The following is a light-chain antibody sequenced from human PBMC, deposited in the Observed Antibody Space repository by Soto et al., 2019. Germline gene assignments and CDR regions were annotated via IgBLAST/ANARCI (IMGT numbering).Light chain of an antibody. Sequence: EIVMTQSPATLSVSPGERATLSCRATQSVSSNLAWYQQKPGQAPRLLIYGASTRATGLPARFSGNGSGTEFTLTISSLQPEDFAVYYCQQYNTGWTFGQGTKV. CDR3: QQYNTGWT. CDR1: QSVSSN. CDR2: GAS. J-gene: IGKJ1*01. V-gene: IGKV3-15*01.